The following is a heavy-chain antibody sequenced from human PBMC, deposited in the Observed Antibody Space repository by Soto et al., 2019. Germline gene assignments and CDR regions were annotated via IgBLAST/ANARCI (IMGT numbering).Heavy chain of an antibody. D-gene: IGHD2-15*01. CDR1: GYTFTRYN. V-gene: IGHV1-46*01. CDR3: ARVRGGGSEYFCDY. CDR2: INPSGGTT. Sequence: ASVKVSCKASGYTFTRYNVHWVRQAPGQGLEWMAIINPSGGTTYYVQKFEGRVTLTTDTATSTVYMELSSLRSDDTAVYYCARVRGGGSEYFCDYWGKGTLVTASS. J-gene: IGHJ4*02.